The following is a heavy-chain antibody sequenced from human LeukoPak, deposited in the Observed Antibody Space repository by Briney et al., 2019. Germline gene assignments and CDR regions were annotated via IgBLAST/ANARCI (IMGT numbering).Heavy chain of an antibody. CDR2: ISYDGSNK. J-gene: IGHJ4*02. CDR1: GFTFSSYG. Sequence: GGSLRLSCAASGFTFSSYGMHWVRQAPGKGLEWVAVISYDGSNKYYADSVKGRFTISRDNSKNTLYLQMNSLRAEDTAVYYCAKGDYDSSGVSGYWGQGILVTVSS. CDR3: AKGDYDSSGVSGY. V-gene: IGHV3-30*18. D-gene: IGHD3-22*01.